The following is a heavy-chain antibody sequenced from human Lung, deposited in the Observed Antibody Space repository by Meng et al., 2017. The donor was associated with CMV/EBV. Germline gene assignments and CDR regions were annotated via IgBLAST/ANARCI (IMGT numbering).Heavy chain of an antibody. Sequence: QVQLGQSESELKKPGASVKVSCKASGYTFSTYTIKWVRQAHGRGLEWMGWISTNTGTPTSTQGFTGRFVFSLDTSVSTAYLQISSLKAEDTAVYYCARGGNFDPWGQGTLVTVSS. CDR3: ARGGNFDP. CDR2: ISTNTGTP. CDR1: GYTFSTYT. D-gene: IGHD2/OR15-2a*01. V-gene: IGHV7-4-1*02. J-gene: IGHJ5*02.